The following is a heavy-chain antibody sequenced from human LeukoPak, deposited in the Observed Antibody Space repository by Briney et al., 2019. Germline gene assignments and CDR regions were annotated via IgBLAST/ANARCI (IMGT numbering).Heavy chain of an antibody. J-gene: IGHJ4*02. Sequence: GGSLRLSCAASGFPFSSYAMNWVRQAPGKGLEWVSYISSSGSTIYYADSVKGRFTISRDNAKNSLYLQMNSLRAEDTAVYYCASETEALDYWGQGTLVTVSS. CDR3: ASETEALDY. CDR1: GFPFSSYA. V-gene: IGHV3-48*03. CDR2: ISSSGSTI.